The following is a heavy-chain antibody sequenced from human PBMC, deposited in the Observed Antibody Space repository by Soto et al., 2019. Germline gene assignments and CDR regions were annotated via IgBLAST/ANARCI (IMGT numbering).Heavy chain of an antibody. J-gene: IGHJ4*02. Sequence: PGGSLRLSCAASGFTFSSYAMSWVRQAPGKGLEWVSAISGSGGSTYYADSVKGRFTISRDNSKNTLYLQMNSLRAEDTAVYYCAKDRSGYCSGGSCYKFDYWGQGTLVTVSS. D-gene: IGHD2-15*01. V-gene: IGHV3-23*01. CDR2: ISGSGGST. CDR3: AKDRSGYCSGGSCYKFDY. CDR1: GFTFSSYA.